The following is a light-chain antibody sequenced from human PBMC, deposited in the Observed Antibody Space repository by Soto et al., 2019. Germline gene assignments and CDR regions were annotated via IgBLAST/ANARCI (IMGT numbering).Light chain of an antibody. Sequence: EIVLTQSPGTLSLSPGERATLSCRASQSVSSAYLAWYQHKPGQPPTLLIYAASSRVTGIPDRFSGSGSGTDFTLTISRLEPEDFAVYYCQQYYRPWTFGQGTKVEIK. J-gene: IGKJ1*01. V-gene: IGKV3-20*01. CDR3: QQYYRPWT. CDR2: AAS. CDR1: QSVSSAY.